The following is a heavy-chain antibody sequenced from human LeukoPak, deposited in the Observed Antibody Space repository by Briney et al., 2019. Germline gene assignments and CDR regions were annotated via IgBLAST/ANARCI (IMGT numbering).Heavy chain of an antibody. CDR1: GYTFTGYY. CDR3: ARGSYYCSGGSCYLKN. CDR2: INPNSGGT. Sequence: ASVKVSCKASGYTFTGYYMHWVRQAPGQGLDWMGWINPNSGGTNYGQKFQGRVTITRDTSISTAYMELSRLRSDDTAVYYCARGSYYCSGGSCYLKNWGQGTLVTVSS. D-gene: IGHD2-15*01. J-gene: IGHJ4*02. V-gene: IGHV1-2*02.